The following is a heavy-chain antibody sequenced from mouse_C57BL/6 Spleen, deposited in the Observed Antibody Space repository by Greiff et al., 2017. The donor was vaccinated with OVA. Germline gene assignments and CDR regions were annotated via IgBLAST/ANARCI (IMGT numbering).Heavy chain of an antibody. V-gene: IGHV1-5*01. CDR1: GYTFTSYW. J-gene: IGHJ1*03. CDR2: IYPGNSDT. CDR3: TEGHYSTYWYFDV. Sequence: EVHLVESGTVLARPGASVKMSCKTSGYTFTSYWMHWVKQRPGQGLEWIGAIYPGNSDTSYNQKFKGKAKLTAVTSASTAYMELSSLTNEDSAVYYCTEGHYSTYWYFDVWGTGTTVTVSS. D-gene: IGHD2-5*01.